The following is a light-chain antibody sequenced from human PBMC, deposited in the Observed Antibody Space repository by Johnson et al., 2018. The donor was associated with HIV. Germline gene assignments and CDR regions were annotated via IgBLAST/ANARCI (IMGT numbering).Light chain of an antibody. CDR3: GTWHSSLGSGFVV. Sequence: QAVLTQPPSVSAAPGQKVTISCSGSSSNIGNNYVSWYQQLPGTAPKLLIYENNKRPSGIPDRFSGSKSGTSATLGITGLQSGDEADYYCGTWHSSLGSGFVVLGAGTKGNVL. V-gene: IGLV1-51*02. CDR1: SSNIGNNY. J-gene: IGLJ1*01. CDR2: ENN.